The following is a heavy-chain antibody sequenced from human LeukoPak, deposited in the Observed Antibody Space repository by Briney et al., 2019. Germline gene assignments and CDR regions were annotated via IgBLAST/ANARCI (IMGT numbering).Heavy chain of an antibody. J-gene: IGHJ4*02. Sequence: GGSLRLSCSASGFTFSSYAMHWVRQAPGKGLEYVSAISSNGGSTYYADSVKGRFTISRDNSKNTLYLQMSSLRAEDTAVYYCVKGRYCSGGSCYSRTRGILRKDYWGQGTLVTVSS. CDR3: VKGRYCSGGSCYSRTRGILRKDY. D-gene: IGHD2-15*01. CDR2: ISSNGGST. CDR1: GFTFSSYA. V-gene: IGHV3-64D*06.